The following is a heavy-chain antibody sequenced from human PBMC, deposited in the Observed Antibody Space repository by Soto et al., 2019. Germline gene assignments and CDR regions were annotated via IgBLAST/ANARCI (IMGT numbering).Heavy chain of an antibody. V-gene: IGHV5-10-1*01. CDR2: IDPSDSYT. CDR1: GYSFTNFW. Sequence: PGESLKISCETSGYSFTNFWISWVRQMPGKGLDWMGRIDPSDSYTNYSPSFQGHVTFSADEYINTAYLQWSSLKSSDPAMYYCARHRHPGSPCMVVITMELAYWDRGSLDTVSS. J-gene: IGHJ4*02. CDR3: ARHRHPGSPCMVVITMELAY. D-gene: IGHD2-21*01.